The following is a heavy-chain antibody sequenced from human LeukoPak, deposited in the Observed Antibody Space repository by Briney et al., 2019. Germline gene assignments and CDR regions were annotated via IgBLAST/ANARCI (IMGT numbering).Heavy chain of an antibody. CDR3: ARRDVFDI. J-gene: IGHJ3*02. CDR1: GFTFSNYW. CDR2: INYDGTTT. Sequence: GGSLRLSCAASGFTFSNYWMHWVRQAPGKGLVWVSRINYDGTTTGYADSVKGRFTISRDNAKNTLYLQMNSLRAEDTAVYYCARRDVFDIWGQGTMVTVSS. V-gene: IGHV3-74*01.